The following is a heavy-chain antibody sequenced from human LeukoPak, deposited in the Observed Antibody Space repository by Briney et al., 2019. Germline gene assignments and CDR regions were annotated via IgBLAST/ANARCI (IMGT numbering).Heavy chain of an antibody. CDR2: IYTSGSP. Sequence: SSETLSLTCTVSGGSISSDFWSWIRQPAGKGLEWIGRIYTSGSPNYNPSLKSRVTMSVDTSKNQFSLKMSSVTVADTAVYYCARGLTVYYFDYWGQGTLVTVSS. V-gene: IGHV4-4*07. D-gene: IGHD4-17*01. CDR1: GGSISSDF. CDR3: ARGLTVYYFDY. J-gene: IGHJ4*02.